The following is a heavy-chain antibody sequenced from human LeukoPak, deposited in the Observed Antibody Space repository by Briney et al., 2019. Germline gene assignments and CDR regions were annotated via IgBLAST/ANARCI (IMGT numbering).Heavy chain of an antibody. CDR2: ISYDGSNK. D-gene: IGHD6-13*01. CDR3: AKDRVSSSRGGVDY. CDR1: GFTFSSYG. V-gene: IGHV3-30*18. Sequence: GRSLRLSCAASGFTFSSYGMHWVRQAPGKGLEWVAVISYDGSNKYYADSVKGRFTISRDNSKNTLYLQMNSLRAEDTAVYYCAKDRVSSSRGGVDYWGQGTLVTVSS. J-gene: IGHJ4*02.